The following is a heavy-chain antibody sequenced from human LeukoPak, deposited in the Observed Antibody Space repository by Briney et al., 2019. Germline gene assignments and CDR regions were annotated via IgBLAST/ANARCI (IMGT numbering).Heavy chain of an antibody. V-gene: IGHV4-30-4*01. Sequence: SEALSLTCTVSGGSISSGDYYWSWIRQPPGKGLEWIGYIYYSGSTYYNPSLKSRGTVSLDTSKNQFSLRLSSVTVADTAVYYCARAIASSGSRLFDYWGQGTLVTVSS. CDR3: ARAIASSGSRLFDY. CDR1: GGSISSGDYY. CDR2: IYYSGST. D-gene: IGHD3-10*01. J-gene: IGHJ4*02.